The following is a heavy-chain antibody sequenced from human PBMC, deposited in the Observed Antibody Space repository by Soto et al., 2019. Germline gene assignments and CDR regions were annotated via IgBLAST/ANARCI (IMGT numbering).Heavy chain of an antibody. CDR2: IDWDDDK. V-gene: IGHV2-70*01. CDR1: GFSLSTSGMC. D-gene: IGHD3-9*01. J-gene: IGHJ4*02. Sequence: GSGPTLVNPTQTLTLTCTFSGFSLSTSGMCVSWIRQPPGKALEWLALIDWDDDKYYSTSLKTRLTISKDTTKNQVVLTMTNIEPVDTATYYCARGPYYDILTGPYFDYWGQGTLVTVSS. CDR3: ARGPYYDILTGPYFDY.